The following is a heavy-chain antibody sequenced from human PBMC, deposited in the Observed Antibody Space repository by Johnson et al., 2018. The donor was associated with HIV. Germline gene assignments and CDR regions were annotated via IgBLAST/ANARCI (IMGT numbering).Heavy chain of an antibody. D-gene: IGHD3-16*01. Sequence: EVRLVESGGGLVQPGGSLRLSCGASAFTVSSNYMSWVRQAPGKGLAWVSVIYSGGSTYYADSVKGRFTISRDNSKNTLYLQMNSLRAEDTAVYYCAREATYYDYVWGSYAFDIWGQGTMVTVSS. J-gene: IGHJ3*02. CDR3: AREATYYDYVWGSYAFDI. V-gene: IGHV3-66*01. CDR2: IYSGGST. CDR1: AFTVSSNY.